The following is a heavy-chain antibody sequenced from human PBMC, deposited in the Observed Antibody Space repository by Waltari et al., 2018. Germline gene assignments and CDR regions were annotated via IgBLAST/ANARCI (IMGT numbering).Heavy chain of an antibody. D-gene: IGHD3-16*01. V-gene: IGHV3-74*01. J-gene: IGHJ4*02. CDR1: GFTFTTYW. CDR2: IKRDGSGT. Sequence: EVELVESGGGLVQPGGSLRLSCAASGFTFTTYWMHWVRQAPGKGLVWVSRIKRDGSGTSYADSVQGRYTISRDNAKNTVFLQMNSLRVEDTAVYYCVRRLDKRRGFDYWGQGTLVTVSS. CDR3: VRRLDKRRGFDY.